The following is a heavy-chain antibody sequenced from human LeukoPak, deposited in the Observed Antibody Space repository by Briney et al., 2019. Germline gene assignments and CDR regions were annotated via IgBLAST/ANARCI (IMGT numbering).Heavy chain of an antibody. V-gene: IGHV3-23*01. J-gene: IGHJ4*02. CDR3: AKDRMKWRVAAASIDY. D-gene: IGHD2-2*01. CDR1: GFIFSSYA. Sequence: GGSLRLSCAASGFIFSSYAMSWVRQAPGKGLEWVSALSGSGGNTYFADSVKGRFTISRDNSKSTLYLQMNSLRGDDTAVYYCAKDRMKWRVAAASIDYWGRGTLVTVST. CDR2: LSGSGGNT.